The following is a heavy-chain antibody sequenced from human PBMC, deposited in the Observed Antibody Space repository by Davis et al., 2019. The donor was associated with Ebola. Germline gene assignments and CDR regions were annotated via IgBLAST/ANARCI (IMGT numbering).Heavy chain of an antibody. CDR2: IYWNDDE. Sequence: SGPTLVKPTETLKLTCTFSGFTLSTTGVGVGWIRQPPGEAPEWLALIYWNDDERYRPSLRSRLSFTVDTYKNQVVLTMTDMDPVDTATYYCVHRRFFFESNGDAFDIWGQGTMVTVSS. V-gene: IGHV2-5*01. CDR1: GFTLSTTGVG. CDR3: VHRRFFFESNGDAFDI. J-gene: IGHJ3*02. D-gene: IGHD2-8*01.